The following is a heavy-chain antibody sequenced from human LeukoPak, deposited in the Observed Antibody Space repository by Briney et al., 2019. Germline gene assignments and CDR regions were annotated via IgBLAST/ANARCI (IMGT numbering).Heavy chain of an antibody. CDR2: ISGSGGST. D-gene: IGHD1-26*01. CDR3: AKDMGGSYNGYYFDY. J-gene: IGHJ4*02. Sequence: GGSLRLSCAASGFTFSSYAMSWVRQAPGQGLEWVSAISGSGGSTYYADSVKGRFTISRDNSKNTLYLQMNSLRAEDTAVYYCAKDMGGSYNGYYFDYWGQGTLVTVSS. V-gene: IGHV3-23*01. CDR1: GFTFSSYA.